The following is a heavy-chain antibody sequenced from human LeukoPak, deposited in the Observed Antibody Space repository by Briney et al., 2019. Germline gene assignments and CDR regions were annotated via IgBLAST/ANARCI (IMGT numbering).Heavy chain of an antibody. CDR1: GYTFTSYG. V-gene: IGHV1-18*01. Sequence: GASVKVSCKASGYTFTSYGISWVRQAPGQGLEWMGWISAYNGNTNYAQKLQGRVTMTTDTSTSTGYMELRSLRSDDTAFYYCARDYSSGWYAFDYWGQGTLVTVSS. CDR2: ISAYNGNT. J-gene: IGHJ4*02. CDR3: ARDYSSGWYAFDY. D-gene: IGHD6-19*01.